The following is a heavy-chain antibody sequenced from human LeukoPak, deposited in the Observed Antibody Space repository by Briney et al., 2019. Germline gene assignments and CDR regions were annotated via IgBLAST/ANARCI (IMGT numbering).Heavy chain of an antibody. J-gene: IGHJ5*02. V-gene: IGHV3-30*18. Sequence: GESLRLSCAASGFTFSTYGMHWVRQAPGKGLEWVAVISYDGYNKYYADSVKGRFTISRDNSKNTLFLQMNSLRAEDTAVYYCAKTDSHSRDLGETWGQGTLVNVPS. D-gene: IGHD2-21*02. CDR3: AKTDSHSRDLGET. CDR2: ISYDGYNK. CDR1: GFTFSTYG.